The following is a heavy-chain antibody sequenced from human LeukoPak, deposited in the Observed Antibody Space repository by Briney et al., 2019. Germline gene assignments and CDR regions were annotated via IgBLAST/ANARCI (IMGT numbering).Heavy chain of an antibody. CDR1: GGSISSGDYY. V-gene: IGHV4-30-4*08. J-gene: IGHJ6*03. CDR3: ARDYRGSYLGYYYYYMDV. D-gene: IGHD1-26*01. CDR2: IYYSGST. Sequence: PSETLSLTCTVSGGSISSGDYYWSWIRQPPGKGLEWIGYIYYSGSTYYNPSLKSRVTISVDTSKNQFSLKLSSVTAADTAMYYCARDYRGSYLGYYYYYMDVWGKGSTVTVSS.